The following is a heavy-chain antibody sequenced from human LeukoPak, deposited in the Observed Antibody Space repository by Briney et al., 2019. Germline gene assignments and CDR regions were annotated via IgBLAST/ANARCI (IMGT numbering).Heavy chain of an antibody. D-gene: IGHD4-17*01. CDR3: AIRTTTVTVEIDY. J-gene: IGHJ4*02. V-gene: IGHV4-38-2*01. CDR2: IYHSGST. Sequence: PSETLSLICAVSGYSISSGYYWGWIRQPPGKGLEWIGSIYHSGSTYYNPSLKSRVTISVDTSKNQFSLKLSSVTAADTAVYYCAIRTTTVTVEIDYWGQGTLVTVSS. CDR1: GYSISSGYY.